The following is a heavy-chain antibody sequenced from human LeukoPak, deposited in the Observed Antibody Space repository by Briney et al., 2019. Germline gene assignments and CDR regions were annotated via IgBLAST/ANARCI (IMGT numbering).Heavy chain of an antibody. Sequence: GGSLRLSCTGFGFTFRDYAVSWVRQAPGKGLECIGFIRSKVYGGTTEYAASVKGRFTISRDDSKSIAYLQMNSLKTEDTAVYYCTRDSYYFDSSGYYHHAFDIWGQGTMVAVSS. V-gene: IGHV3-49*04. D-gene: IGHD3-22*01. CDR2: IRSKVYGGTT. J-gene: IGHJ3*02. CDR1: GFTFRDYA. CDR3: TRDSYYFDSSGYYHHAFDI.